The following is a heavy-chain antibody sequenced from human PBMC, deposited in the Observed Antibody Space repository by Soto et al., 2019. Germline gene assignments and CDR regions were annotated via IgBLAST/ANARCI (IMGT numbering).Heavy chain of an antibody. CDR3: ARDQVPITDRILHF. Sequence: ASVNVSCKASGDTFSSLGFSWVRQAPGQGLEWLGWISAYNGNTHYAQKVRDRVTLTTDTSTNTAYMELRSLTSDDTAVYYCARDQVPITDRILHFWGQGPR. V-gene: IGHV1-18*01. J-gene: IGHJ6*01. D-gene: IGHD3-10*01. CDR2: ISAYNGNT. CDR1: GDTFSSLG.